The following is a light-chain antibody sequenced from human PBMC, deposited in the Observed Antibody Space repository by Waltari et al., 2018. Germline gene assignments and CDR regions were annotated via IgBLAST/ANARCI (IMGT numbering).Light chain of an antibody. V-gene: IGKV1-39*01. CDR3: QQSYRT. CDR2: AAS. CDR1: QSISSY. J-gene: IGKJ3*01. Sequence: DIQMTQSPSSLSASVGDRVTITCRASQSISSYLNWYQQKPGKAPKLLIYAASSVQSGVPSRFSGSGSGTDFTLTISSLQPEDFATYYCQQSYRTFGPGTKVDIK.